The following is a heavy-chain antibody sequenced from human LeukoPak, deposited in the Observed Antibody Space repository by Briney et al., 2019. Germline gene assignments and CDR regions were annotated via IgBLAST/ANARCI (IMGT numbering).Heavy chain of an antibody. CDR1: GFTFSSYG. CDR3: AKSTMILTDFDY. J-gene: IGHJ4*02. V-gene: IGHV3-30*02. CDR2: IRYDGSNK. Sequence: PGGSLRLSCAASGFTFSSYGMHWVRQAPGKGLEWVAFIRYDGSNKYYADSVKGRFTISRDNSKNTLYLQMNSLRAEDTAVYYCAKSTMILTDFDYWGQGNLVTVSS. D-gene: IGHD3-22*01.